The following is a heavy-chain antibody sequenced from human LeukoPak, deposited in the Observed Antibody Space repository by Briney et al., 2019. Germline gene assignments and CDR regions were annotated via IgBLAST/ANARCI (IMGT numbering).Heavy chain of an antibody. J-gene: IGHJ4*02. D-gene: IGHD1-26*01. CDR1: GGSISSYY. CDR2: IYDSGST. V-gene: IGHV4-59*01. CDR3: ARAVYSGSYFFDY. Sequence: SETLSITCTVSGGSISSYYWLWTRQPPGKGLEWIGYIYDSGSTNYNPSLKSRVTISVDTSKNQFSLKLSSVTAADTAVYYCARAVYSGSYFFDYWGQGTLVTVSS.